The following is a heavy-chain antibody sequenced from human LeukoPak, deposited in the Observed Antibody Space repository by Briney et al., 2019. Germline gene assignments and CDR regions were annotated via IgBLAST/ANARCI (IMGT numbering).Heavy chain of an antibody. Sequence: SETLSLTCAVSGGSLSGYYWTWIRQPPGKGLEWIGEINHSGSTNYNSSLKSRVTISVDTSKNQFSLKLSSVTAADTAMYYCARRMGRRFGERYYYYHYMDVWGKGTTVTISS. CDR3: ARRMGRRFGERYYYYHYMDV. V-gene: IGHV4-34*01. D-gene: IGHD3-10*01. J-gene: IGHJ6*03. CDR2: INHSGST. CDR1: GGSLSGYY.